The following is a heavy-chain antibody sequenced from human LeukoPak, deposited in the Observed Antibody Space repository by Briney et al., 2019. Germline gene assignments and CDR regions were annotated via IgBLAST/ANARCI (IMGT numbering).Heavy chain of an antibody. CDR3: ARGFNYAFDY. Sequence: PGGSLRLSCAASGFTFSSYAMHWVRQAPGKGLEWVAVISYDGSNKYYADSVKGRFTISRDNSKNTLYLEMNSLRADDTATYYCARGFNYAFDYWGQGTLVTVSS. CDR2: ISYDGSNK. J-gene: IGHJ4*02. D-gene: IGHD2-2*01. CDR1: GFTFSSYA. V-gene: IGHV3-30-3*01.